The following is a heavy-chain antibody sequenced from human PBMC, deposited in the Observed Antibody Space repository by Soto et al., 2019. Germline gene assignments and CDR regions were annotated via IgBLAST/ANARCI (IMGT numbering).Heavy chain of an antibody. D-gene: IGHD5-18*01. CDR2: INHSGST. Sequence: LSLTCAVCGGSFSGYYWSWIRQPPGKGLEWIGEINHSGSTNYNPSLKSRVTISVDMSKNQFSLKLSSVTAADTAVYYCAKDRGYSYGSGKGWFDPWGQGTLVTVSS. CDR1: GGSFSGYY. CDR3: AKDRGYSYGSGKGWFDP. V-gene: IGHV4-34*01. J-gene: IGHJ5*02.